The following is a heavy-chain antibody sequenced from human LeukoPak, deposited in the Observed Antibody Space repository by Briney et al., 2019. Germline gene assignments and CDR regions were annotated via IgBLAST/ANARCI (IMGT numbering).Heavy chain of an antibody. CDR3: ARALGYCSGGSCYWFDP. CDR2: ISSSGSTI. Sequence: GGSLRLSCAASGXTFSSYEMNWVRQAPGKGLEWVSYISSSGSTIYYADSVKGRFTISRDNAKNSLYLQMNSLRAEDTAVYYCARALGYCSGGSCYWFDPWGQGTLVTVSS. D-gene: IGHD2-15*01. V-gene: IGHV3-48*03. J-gene: IGHJ5*02. CDR1: GXTFSSYE.